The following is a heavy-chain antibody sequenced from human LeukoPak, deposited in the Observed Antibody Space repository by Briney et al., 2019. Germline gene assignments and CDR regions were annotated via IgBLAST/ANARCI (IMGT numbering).Heavy chain of an antibody. V-gene: IGHV4-34*01. J-gene: IGHJ6*03. CDR2: INHSGST. D-gene: IGHD3-3*01. Sequence: SETLSLTCAVYGGSFSGYYWSWIRQPPGKGLEWIGEINHSGSTNYNPSLKSRVTISVDTSKNQFSLKLSYVTAADTAVYYCARGLYDFWSGPPPYYYYMDVWGKGTTVTVSS. CDR1: GGSFSGYY. CDR3: ARGLYDFWSGPPPYYYYMDV.